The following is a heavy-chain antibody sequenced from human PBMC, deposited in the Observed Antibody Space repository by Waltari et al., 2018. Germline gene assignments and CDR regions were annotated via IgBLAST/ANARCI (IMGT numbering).Heavy chain of an antibody. J-gene: IGHJ4*02. CDR2: ITVSDDT. D-gene: IGHD1-20*01. V-gene: IGHV3-23*01. CDR1: GFIVNNFA. CDR3: AKPFYNWDDPLHS. Sequence: EVQLLESGGGLVQPGGHLRISCAASGFIVNNFAINWVRLAPGTGLDWVAAITVSDDTFYADSVMGRFTVSRDTSKNTVYLQMNGLRAEDTAIYYCAKPFYNWDDPLHSWGQGTLVAVSS.